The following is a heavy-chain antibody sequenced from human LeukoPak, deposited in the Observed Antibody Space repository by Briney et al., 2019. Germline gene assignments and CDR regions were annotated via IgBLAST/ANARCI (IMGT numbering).Heavy chain of an antibody. J-gene: IGHJ4*02. D-gene: IGHD3-22*01. CDR1: GYTFTGYY. CDR3: ARSGVGYYYDSSGYYPLDY. Sequence: ASVKVSCKASGYTFTGYYMHWVRQAPGQGLEWMGWINPNSGGTNYAQKLQGRVTMTTDTSTSTAYMELRSLRSDDTALYYCARSGVGYYYDSSGYYPLDYWGQGTLVTVSS. V-gene: IGHV1-2*02. CDR2: INPNSGGT.